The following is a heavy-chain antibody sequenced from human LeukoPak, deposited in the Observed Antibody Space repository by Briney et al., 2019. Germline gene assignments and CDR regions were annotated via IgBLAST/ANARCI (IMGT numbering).Heavy chain of an antibody. V-gene: IGHV3-53*01. Sequence: GGSLRVSCAASGFTASSNYMSWVRQAPGKGLEWVSVIYSGGSTYYADSVKGRFTISRDNSKNTLYLQMNSLRAEDTAVYYCAREGEDYYGSSGYYFDYWGQGTLVTVSP. J-gene: IGHJ4*02. CDR2: IYSGGST. CDR1: GFTASSNY. CDR3: AREGEDYYGSSGYYFDY. D-gene: IGHD3-22*01.